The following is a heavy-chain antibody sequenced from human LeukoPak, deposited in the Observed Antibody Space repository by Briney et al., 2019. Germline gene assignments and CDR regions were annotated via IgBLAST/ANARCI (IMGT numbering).Heavy chain of an antibody. D-gene: IGHD6-13*01. CDR1: GYTFTSYY. CDR3: ARDVSTKAAAGTEYYYYYMDV. V-gene: IGHV1-46*01. J-gene: IGHJ6*03. CDR2: INPSGGSA. Sequence: ASVKVSCKASGYTFTSYYMHWVRQAPGQGLEWMGIINPSGGSASYAQKFQGRVTMTRDMSTSTVYMELSSLRSEDTAVYYCARDVSTKAAAGTEYYYYYMDVWSKGTTVTVSS.